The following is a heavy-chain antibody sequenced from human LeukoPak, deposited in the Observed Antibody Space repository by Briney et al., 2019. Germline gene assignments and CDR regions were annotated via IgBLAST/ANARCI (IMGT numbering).Heavy chain of an antibody. Sequence: ASGPTLVNPTQTLTLTCTFSGFSLRTRGMCVSWIRQPPGKALEWLARIDWDDDKYYSTSLKTRLTISKDTSKNQVVLTVTNMHPVDTATYYCARSGYSYGCPDWGQGTLVTVSS. V-gene: IGHV2-70*11. CDR2: IDWDDDK. CDR3: ARSGYSYGCPD. CDR1: GFSLRTRGMC. J-gene: IGHJ4*02. D-gene: IGHD5-18*01.